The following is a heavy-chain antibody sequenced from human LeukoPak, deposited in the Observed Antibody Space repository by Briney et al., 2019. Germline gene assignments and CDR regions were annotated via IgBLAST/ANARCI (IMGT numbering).Heavy chain of an antibody. CDR3: TRDRSRAEDD. Sequence: GGSLRLSCAASGFTFRGHWMSWVRQAPGKGPEWVANINQGGSDKYYVDSVKGRFTISRDNANNLLYLQMNSLRGEDTAVYYCTRDRSRAEDDWGQGTLVTVSS. J-gene: IGHJ4*02. D-gene: IGHD1-14*01. V-gene: IGHV3-7*01. CDR1: GFTFRGHW. CDR2: INQGGSDK.